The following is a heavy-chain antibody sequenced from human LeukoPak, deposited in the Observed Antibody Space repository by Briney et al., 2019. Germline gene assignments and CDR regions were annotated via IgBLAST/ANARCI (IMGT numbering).Heavy chain of an antibody. CDR1: GGSFSGYY. CDR2: INHSGST. D-gene: IGHD5-18*01. V-gene: IGHV4-34*01. J-gene: IGHJ6*02. CDR3: ARDTRADYGMDV. Sequence: PSETLSLTCAVYGGSFSGYYWSWIRQPPGKGLEWIGEINHSGSTNYNPSLKSRVTISVDTSKNQFSLKLSSVTAADTAVYYCARDTRADYGMDVWGQGTTVTVSS.